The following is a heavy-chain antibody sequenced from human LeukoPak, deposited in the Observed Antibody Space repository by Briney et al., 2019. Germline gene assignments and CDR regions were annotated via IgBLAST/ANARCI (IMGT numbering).Heavy chain of an antibody. CDR3: ARDAELVRGVYYFDY. D-gene: IGHD6-13*01. CDR2: ISSSGSTI. Sequence: GGSLRLSCAASGFTFSDYYMSWIRQAPGKGLEWVSYISSSGSTIYYADSVKGRFTISRDNAKNSLYLQMNSLRAEDTAVYYCARDAELVRGVYYFDYWGQGTLVIVSS. V-gene: IGHV3-11*01. J-gene: IGHJ4*02. CDR1: GFTFSDYY.